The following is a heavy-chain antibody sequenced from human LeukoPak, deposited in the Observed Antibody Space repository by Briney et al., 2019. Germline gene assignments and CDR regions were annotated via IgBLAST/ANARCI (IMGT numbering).Heavy chain of an antibody. CDR3: ASASSSWYKGVWFDP. CDR1: GGSISSYY. CDR2: IYYSGST. D-gene: IGHD6-13*01. V-gene: IGHV4-59*01. J-gene: IGHJ5*02. Sequence: SETLSLACTVSGGSISSYYWSWIRQPPGKGLEWIGYIYYSGSTNYNPSLKSRVTISVDTSKNQFSLKLSSVTAADTAVYYCASASSSWYKGVWFDPWGQGTLVTVSS.